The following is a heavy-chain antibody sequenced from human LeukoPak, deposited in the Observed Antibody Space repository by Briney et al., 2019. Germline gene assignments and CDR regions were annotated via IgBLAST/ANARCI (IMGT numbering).Heavy chain of an antibody. Sequence: PGGSLRLSCAASGFTFDDYAMHWVRQAPGKGLEWVSLISGDGGSTYYADSVKGRFTISRDNSKNSLYLQMNSLRTEDTALYYCARDIYSGYDNDAFDIWGQGTMVTVSS. J-gene: IGHJ3*02. CDR2: ISGDGGST. CDR1: GFTFDDYA. CDR3: ARDIYSGYDNDAFDI. V-gene: IGHV3-43*02. D-gene: IGHD5-12*01.